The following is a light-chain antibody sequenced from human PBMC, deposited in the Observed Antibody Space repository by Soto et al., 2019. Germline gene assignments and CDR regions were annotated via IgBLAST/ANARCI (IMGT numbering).Light chain of an antibody. CDR2: ATS. CDR3: QKYNSAPFT. V-gene: IGKV1-27*01. J-gene: IGKJ3*01. Sequence: QMTQSPSSLSASVGDSVTITCRASQGISNYLAWYQQTQGKIPKLLIYATSTLQSGVPSRFSGSGSGTVFTLTISSLQPEDVAAYYCQKYNSAPFTFGPGPKVDLK. CDR1: QGISNY.